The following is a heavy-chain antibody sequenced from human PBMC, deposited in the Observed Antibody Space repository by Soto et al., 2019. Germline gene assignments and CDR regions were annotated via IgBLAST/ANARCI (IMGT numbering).Heavy chain of an antibody. CDR1: GFTFSSYA. J-gene: IGHJ4*02. D-gene: IGHD6-13*01. CDR2: ISYDGSNK. Sequence: QVQLVESGGGVVQPGRSLRLSCAASGFTFSSYAMHWVRQAPGKGLEWVAVISYDGSNKYYADSVKGRFTISRDNSKNTLYLQMNSLRAEDTAVYYCASPVAAAAYYFDYWGQGTLVTVSS. CDR3: ASPVAAAAYYFDY. V-gene: IGHV3-30-3*01.